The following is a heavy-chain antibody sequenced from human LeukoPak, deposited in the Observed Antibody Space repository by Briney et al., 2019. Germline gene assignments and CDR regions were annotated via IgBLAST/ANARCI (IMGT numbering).Heavy chain of an antibody. D-gene: IGHD3-3*01. V-gene: IGHV4-39*07. J-gene: IGHJ4*02. CDR2: IYYSGST. CDR3: ARELRFLENYFDY. Sequence: PSETLSLTCTVSGGSISSSSYYWGWIRQPPGRGLEWIGSIYYSGSTYYNPSLKSRVTISVDTSKNQFSLRLSSVTAADTAVHYCARELRFLENYFDYWGQGTLVTVSS. CDR1: GGSISSSSYY.